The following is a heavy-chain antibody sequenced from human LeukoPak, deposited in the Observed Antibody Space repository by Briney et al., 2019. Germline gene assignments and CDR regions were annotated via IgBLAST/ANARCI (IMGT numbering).Heavy chain of an antibody. CDR1: GFTFSSYA. D-gene: IGHD3-10*01. CDR2: ISSSSNYI. V-gene: IGHV3-21*01. J-gene: IGHJ4*02. CDR3: ARDKAYYYGSGKDY. Sequence: PGGSLRLSCAASGFTFSSYAMSWVRQAPGKGLEWVSSISSSSNYIYYADSLKGRFTISRDNAKNSLYLQMNSLRAEDTAVYYCARDKAYYYGSGKDYWGQGTLVTVSS.